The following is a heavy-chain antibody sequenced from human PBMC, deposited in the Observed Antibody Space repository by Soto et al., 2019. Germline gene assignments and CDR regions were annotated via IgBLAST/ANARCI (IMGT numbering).Heavy chain of an antibody. CDR3: AMTVIAPSPYLDH. V-gene: IGHV4-4*07. D-gene: IGHD4-17*01. Sequence: QVQLQESGPGLVKPSETLSLTCSVSGDSISRKYWSWLRQPAGGGLEWIGRIYTTGATNYNSSLKSRVSMSVDTSKSQFSLTQTSVTAADTAVYFCAMTVIAPSPYLDHWGQGLLVTVSS. J-gene: IGHJ4*02. CDR1: GDSISRKY. CDR2: IYTTGAT.